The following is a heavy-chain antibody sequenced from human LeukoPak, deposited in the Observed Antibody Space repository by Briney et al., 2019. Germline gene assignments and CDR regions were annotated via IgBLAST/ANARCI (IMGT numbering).Heavy chain of an antibody. D-gene: IGHD1-1*01. CDR2: ITTSGGST. Sequence: GGSLRLSCAASGFIFSIYDMSWVRQAPGKGLEWVASITTSGGSTFYADPVLGRFTISRDNSRNTLYLQMNSLSAEDTAAYYCAKRGNPTVGHHYLDVWGKGTTVSVSS. CDR1: GFIFSIYD. V-gene: IGHV3-23*01. J-gene: IGHJ6*03. CDR3: AKRGNPTVGHHYLDV.